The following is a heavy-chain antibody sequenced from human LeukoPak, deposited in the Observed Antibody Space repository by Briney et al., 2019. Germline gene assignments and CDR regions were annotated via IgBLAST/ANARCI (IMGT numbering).Heavy chain of an antibody. CDR2: IKHDGSEK. V-gene: IGHV3-7*01. J-gene: IGHJ4*02. Sequence: GGSLRLSCAASGFTFSSYWMSWVRQAPGKGLEWVANIKHDGSEKYYVDSVKGGFTISRDNAKNSLYLQMNNLRAEDTAVYYCAREGWDDSSGYLDYWGQGTLVTVSS. CDR3: AREGWDDSSGYLDY. D-gene: IGHD3-22*01. CDR1: GFTFSSYW.